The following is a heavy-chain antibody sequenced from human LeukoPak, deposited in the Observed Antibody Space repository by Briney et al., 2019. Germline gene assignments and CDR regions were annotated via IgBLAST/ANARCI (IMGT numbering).Heavy chain of an antibody. D-gene: IGHD2-15*01. J-gene: IGHJ4*02. CDR2: IKDDGSEK. Sequence: PGGSLRLSCAASGFTFSSYWMSWVRQAPGKGLEGVANIKDDGSEKYYVDSVKGRFTISRDNTKNSLYLQMNSLGAEDTAVYYCARGGGIPAHWGQGTLVTVSS. CDR1: GFTFSSYW. CDR3: ARGGGIPAH. V-gene: IGHV3-7*01.